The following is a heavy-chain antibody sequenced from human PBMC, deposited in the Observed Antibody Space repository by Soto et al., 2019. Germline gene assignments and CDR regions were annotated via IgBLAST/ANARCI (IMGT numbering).Heavy chain of an antibody. V-gene: IGHV3-30-3*01. Sequence: QVHLVESGGGVVQPGRSLRLSCAASGFTFSNFALHWVRQAPGKGLEWVTLISHDGSNRKYADSVKGRFTIFRDNSKNTVYVQMDSLGLEEPGLYYCARDGLPDDFRSGGYWFDPWGQGTLVTVSS. CDR3: ARDGLPDDFRSGGYWFDP. CDR2: ISHDGSNR. D-gene: IGHD3-3*01. J-gene: IGHJ5*02. CDR1: GFTFSNFA.